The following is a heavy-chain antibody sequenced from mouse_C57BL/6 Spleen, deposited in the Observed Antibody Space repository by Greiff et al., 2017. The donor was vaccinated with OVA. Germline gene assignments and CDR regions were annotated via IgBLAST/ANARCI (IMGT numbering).Heavy chain of an antibody. V-gene: IGHV8-12*01. CDR2: IYWDDDK. CDR1: GFSLSTSGMG. Sequence: QVTLKVSGPGILQSSQTLSLTCSFSGFSLSTSGMGVSWLRQPSGKGLEWLAHIYWDDDKRYNPSLKSRLTISEDTSRNQVFLKITSVDTADTATYYSTLTPYWYFDVWGTGTTVTVSS. CDR3: TLTPYWYFDV. J-gene: IGHJ1*03.